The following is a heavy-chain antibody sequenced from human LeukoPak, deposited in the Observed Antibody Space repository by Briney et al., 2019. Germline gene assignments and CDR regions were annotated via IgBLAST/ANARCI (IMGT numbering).Heavy chain of an antibody. Sequence: GGSLRLSCAASGFTFSSYSMNWVRQAPGKGLEWVSSISSSSSYIYYADSVKGRFTISRDNAKNSLYLQMNSLRAEDTAVYYRAREVYSSGSYDYWGQGTLVTVSS. J-gene: IGHJ4*02. CDR3: AREVYSSGSYDY. V-gene: IGHV3-21*01. CDR1: GFTFSSYS. D-gene: IGHD3-22*01. CDR2: ISSSSSYI.